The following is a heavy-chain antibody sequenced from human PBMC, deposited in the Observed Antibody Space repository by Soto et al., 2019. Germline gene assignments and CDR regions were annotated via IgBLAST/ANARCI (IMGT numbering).Heavy chain of an antibody. CDR3: ATDAYFGSEINFYYYAMDV. CDR2: LYYNGST. J-gene: IGHJ6*02. V-gene: IGHV4-31*03. D-gene: IGHD3-16*01. CDR1: GGSINIGGYF. Sequence: QVQLQESGPGLVKPSQTLSLACTVSGGSINIGGYFWSWVRQFPGKGLEWIGHLYYNGSTYYNPSLKSRVTISRDTSKNQFSLRLTSVTAADTAVYYCATDAYFGSEINFYYYAMDVWGQGTTVTVSS.